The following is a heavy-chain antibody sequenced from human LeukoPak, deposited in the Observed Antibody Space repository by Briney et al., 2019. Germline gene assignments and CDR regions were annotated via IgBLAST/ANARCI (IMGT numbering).Heavy chain of an antibody. Sequence: SETLSLTRTVSGGSISSYYWSWIRQPPGKGLEWIGYIYYSGSTNYNPSLKSRVTISVDTSKNQFSLKLSSATAADTAVYYCARVNYYGSGSQADYWGQGTLVTVSS. J-gene: IGHJ4*02. D-gene: IGHD3-10*01. V-gene: IGHV4-59*01. CDR2: IYYSGST. CDR3: ARVNYYGSGSQADY. CDR1: GGSISSYY.